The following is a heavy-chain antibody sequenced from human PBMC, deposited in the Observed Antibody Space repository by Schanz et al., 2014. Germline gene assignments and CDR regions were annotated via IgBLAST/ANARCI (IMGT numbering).Heavy chain of an antibody. D-gene: IGHD5-12*01. Sequence: QVQLVESGGGVVQPGRSLRLSCAASGFNFSNYDIHWVRQAPGKGLEWVALIYYNGTNKYYADSVKGRFTISRDNSQNTLYLQRNPLRTEDATEYYCAKELNRRGGQTNFYYYYGMDVWGQGTTVTGSS. J-gene: IGHJ6*02. CDR1: GFNFSNYD. CDR2: IYYNGTNK. V-gene: IGHV3-30*18. CDR3: AKELNRRGGQTNFYYYYGMDV.